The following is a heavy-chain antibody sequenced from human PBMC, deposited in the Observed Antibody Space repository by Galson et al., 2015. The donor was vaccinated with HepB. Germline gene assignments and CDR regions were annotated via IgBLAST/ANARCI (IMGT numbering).Heavy chain of an antibody. Sequence: SLRLSCAASGFTVSNHYMNWVRQAPGTGLEWVSVLYSSGATHYTDSVKGRFTISRDNSKNTANLQVNSLRVEDTAVYYCARDRGIAADVSSAYYYHGIDVWGQGTTVTVSS. V-gene: IGHV3-53*01. CDR2: LYSSGAT. D-gene: IGHD6-13*01. J-gene: IGHJ6*02. CDR1: GFTVSNHY. CDR3: ARDRGIAADVSSAYYYHGIDV.